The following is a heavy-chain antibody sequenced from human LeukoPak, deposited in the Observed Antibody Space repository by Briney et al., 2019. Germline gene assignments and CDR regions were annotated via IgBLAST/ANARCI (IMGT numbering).Heavy chain of an antibody. D-gene: IGHD4-23*01. CDR1: GFTVSSDW. CDR3: ARSSGNFYYYDGMDV. Sequence: GGSLRLSCAASGFTVSSDWMSSVRQAPGKGLEWVANIKQDGSEKYYVDSVKGRFTISRDNAKNSLYLQMNSLRAEDTAVYYCARSSGNFYYYDGMDVWGQGTTVTVSS. CDR2: IKQDGSEK. V-gene: IGHV3-7*01. J-gene: IGHJ6*02.